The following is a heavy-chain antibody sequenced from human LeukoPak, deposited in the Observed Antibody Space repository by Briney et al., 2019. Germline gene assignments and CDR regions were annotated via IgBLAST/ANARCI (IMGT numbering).Heavy chain of an antibody. V-gene: IGHV3-21*01. CDR1: GFTFSSYS. J-gene: IGHJ4*02. CDR2: ISSSSSYI. CDR3: ARDLLQSTYYDILTGYPNFDY. Sequence: GGSLRLSCAASGFTFSSYSMNWVRQAPGKGLEWVSSISSSSSYIYYADSVKGRFTISRDSAKNSLYLQMNSLRAEDTAVYYCARDLLQSTYYDILTGYPNFDYWGQGTLVTVSS. D-gene: IGHD3-9*01.